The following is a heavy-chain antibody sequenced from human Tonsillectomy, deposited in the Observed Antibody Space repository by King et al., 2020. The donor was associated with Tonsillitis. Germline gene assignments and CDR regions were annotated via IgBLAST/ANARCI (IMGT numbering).Heavy chain of an antibody. Sequence: VQLVESGGGLVQPGRSLRLSCAASGFTFSDHYMDWVRQAPGKGLEWVGRTRHKANSYTTEYAASVKGRFTISRDESKSSLYLDMNSLGTEDTAVYYCTRVGPGWLPNDYWGQGTLVTVSS. V-gene: IGHV3-72*01. J-gene: IGHJ4*02. CDR3: TRVGPGWLPNDY. CDR1: GFTFSDHY. D-gene: IGHD5-24*01. CDR2: TRHKANSYTT.